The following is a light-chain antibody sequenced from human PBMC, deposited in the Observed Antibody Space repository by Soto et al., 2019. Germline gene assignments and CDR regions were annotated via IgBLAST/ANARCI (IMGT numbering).Light chain of an antibody. CDR1: SSDVGGYNY. Sequence: QAVVTQPASVSGSPGQSITISCTGTSSDVGGYNYVSWYQHHPGKAPKLMIFDVSNRPSGVSNRFSGSKSGNTASLTISGLQPEDEADYYCSSYTTSNTRQIVFGTGTKLTVL. CDR2: DVS. V-gene: IGLV2-14*03. CDR3: SSYTTSNTRQIV. J-gene: IGLJ1*01.